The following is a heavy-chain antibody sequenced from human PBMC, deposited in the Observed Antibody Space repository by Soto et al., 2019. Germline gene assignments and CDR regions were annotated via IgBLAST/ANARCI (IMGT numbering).Heavy chain of an antibody. V-gene: IGHV1-3*01. D-gene: IGHD6-13*01. CDR2: INAGNGNT. CDR3: AADSSSGFDP. Sequence: ASVKVSCKASVYTFTGYAIHWVRQAPGQRLEWMGWINAGNGNTKYSQKFQERVTITRDMSTSTAYMELSSLRSEDTAVYYCAADSSSGFDPWGQGTLVTVSS. J-gene: IGHJ5*02. CDR1: VYTFTGYA.